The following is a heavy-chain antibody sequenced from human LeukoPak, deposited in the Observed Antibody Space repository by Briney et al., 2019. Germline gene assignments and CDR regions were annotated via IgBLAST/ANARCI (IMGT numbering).Heavy chain of an antibody. CDR2: IHSDGSST. CDR1: GFTFSSYW. Sequence: GGSLRLSCAASGFTFSSYWMRWVRQAPGKGLVWVSRIHSDGSSTYYADSVKGRFTISRDNAKDTLYLQMNSLRAEDTAVYYCARVSRYDFWTGYPFDYWGQGTLVTVSS. CDR3: ARVSRYDFWTGYPFDY. D-gene: IGHD3-3*01. J-gene: IGHJ4*02. V-gene: IGHV3-74*01.